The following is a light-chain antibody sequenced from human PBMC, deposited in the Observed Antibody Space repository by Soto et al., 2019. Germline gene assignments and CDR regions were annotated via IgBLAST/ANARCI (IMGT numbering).Light chain of an antibody. Sequence: ALTQPASVSGSPGQSITISCTGTSSDVGGYNYVSWYQQHPGKAPKLMIYDVSNRPSGVSNRFSGSKSGNTASLTISGLQAEDEADYYCSSYTSSSLDVFGTGTKLTVL. V-gene: IGLV2-14*01. CDR3: SSYTSSSLDV. CDR2: DVS. J-gene: IGLJ1*01. CDR1: SSDVGGYNY.